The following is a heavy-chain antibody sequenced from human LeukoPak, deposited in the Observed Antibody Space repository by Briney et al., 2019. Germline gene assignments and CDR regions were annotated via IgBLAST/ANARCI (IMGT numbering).Heavy chain of an antibody. CDR2: IDPGDSET. V-gene: IGHV5-51*01. Sequence: GESLKISCKGSGYRFTRYWIAWVRQMPGKGLQWMGIIDPGDSETRYSPSFQGQVTITADKSISTAYLQWSSLKASDTAMYYCARLNDGFDVWGQGAMVIVSS. CDR1: GYRFTRYW. CDR3: ARLNDGFDV. J-gene: IGHJ3*01.